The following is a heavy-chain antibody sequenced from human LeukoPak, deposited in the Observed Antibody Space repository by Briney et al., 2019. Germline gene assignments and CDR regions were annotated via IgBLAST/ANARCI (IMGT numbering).Heavy chain of an antibody. CDR1: GYTFTGYY. J-gene: IGHJ3*02. D-gene: IGHD1-26*01. Sequence: GASVKVSCKASGYTFTGYYMHWVRQAPGQGLEWMGWINPNSGGTNYAQKFQGRVTMTRDTSISTAYMELSRPRSDDTAVYYCARDGSGSYSNRDAFDIWGQGTMVTVSS. CDR2: INPNSGGT. CDR3: ARDGSGSYSNRDAFDI. V-gene: IGHV1-2*02.